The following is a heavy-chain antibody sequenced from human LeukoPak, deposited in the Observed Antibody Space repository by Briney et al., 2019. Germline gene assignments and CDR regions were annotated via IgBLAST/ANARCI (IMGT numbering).Heavy chain of an antibody. D-gene: IGHD1-26*01. V-gene: IGHV4-61*02. CDR1: GGSISSGSYY. J-gene: IGHJ6*03. CDR3: AREIVGAPYYYYMDV. Sequence: SQTLSLTCTVSGGSISSGSYYWSWIRQPAGKGLEWIGRIYTSGSTNYNPSLKSRVTISVDTSKNQFSLKLSSATAADTAVYYCAREIVGAPYYYYMDVWGKGTTVTVSS. CDR2: IYTSGST.